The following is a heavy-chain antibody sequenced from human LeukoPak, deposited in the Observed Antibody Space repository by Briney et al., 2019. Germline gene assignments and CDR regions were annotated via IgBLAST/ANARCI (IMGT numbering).Heavy chain of an antibody. D-gene: IGHD1-26*01. CDR1: GFTFSSYG. CDR3: ARVKDRFSGSYYVGSGFDI. J-gene: IGHJ3*02. V-gene: IGHV3-23*01. Sequence: WGSLRLSCAASGFTFSSYGMSWVRQAPGKGLEWVSAISGSGGSTYYADSVKGRLTISRDNSKNTLYLQMNSLRAEDTAVYYCARVKDRFSGSYYVGSGFDIWGQGTTVTVSS. CDR2: ISGSGGST.